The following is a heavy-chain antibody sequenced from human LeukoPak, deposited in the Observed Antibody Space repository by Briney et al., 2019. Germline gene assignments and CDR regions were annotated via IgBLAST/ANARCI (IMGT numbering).Heavy chain of an antibody. V-gene: IGHV3-30*02. Sequence: GGSLRLSCAASGFTFSSYGMHWVRQAPGKGLEWVAFIRYDGSNKYYADSVKGRFTISRDNSKNSLYLQMNSLRAEDTAVYYCASLTQWEFRGADIWGQGTMVTVSS. J-gene: IGHJ3*02. CDR1: GFTFSSYG. CDR3: ASLTQWEFRGADI. CDR2: IRYDGSNK. D-gene: IGHD1-26*01.